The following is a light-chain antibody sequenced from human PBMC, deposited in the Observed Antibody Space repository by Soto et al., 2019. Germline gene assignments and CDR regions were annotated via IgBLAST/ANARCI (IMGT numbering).Light chain of an antibody. V-gene: IGKV3-11*01. CDR3: QQRSSWPVT. CDR1: QSVSSY. J-gene: IGKJ1*01. CDR2: DAS. Sequence: EIVLTQSPATLSLSPGERATLSCRASQSVSSYLAWYQQKPGQAPSLLIYDASHWAPGIPARFSGSVSGTDFTLTFSSLEPEDFAVYYCQQRSSWPVTFGQGTKV.